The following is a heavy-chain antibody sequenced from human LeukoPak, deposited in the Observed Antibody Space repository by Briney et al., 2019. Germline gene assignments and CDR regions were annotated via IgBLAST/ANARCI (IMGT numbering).Heavy chain of an antibody. CDR3: ARGTEYYFDNSGYHFDY. CDR2: IYYSGST. V-gene: IGHV4-59*08. Sequence: SETLSLTCTVSGGSISSYYWSWIRQPPGKGLEWIGYIYYSGSTNYNPSLKSRVTISVDTSKNQFSLKLSSVTAADTAVYYCARGTEYYFDNSGYHFDYWGQGTLVTVSS. CDR1: GGSISSYY. J-gene: IGHJ4*02. D-gene: IGHD3-22*01.